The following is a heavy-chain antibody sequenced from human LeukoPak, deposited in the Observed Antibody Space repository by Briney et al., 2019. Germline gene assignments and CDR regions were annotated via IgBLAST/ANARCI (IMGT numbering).Heavy chain of an antibody. CDR2: VSFDGSNK. CDR1: GFTFSSYG. CDR3: AKIRSVGTGDAFDI. J-gene: IGHJ3*02. D-gene: IGHD1-1*01. V-gene: IGHV3-30*18. Sequence: GRSLRLSCAASGFTFSSYGMHWVRQTPDKGLEWVVIVSFDGSNKYYADSVKGRFSISRDDPKNTLYLQMNSLRAEDTSMYYCAKIRSVGTGDAFDIWGQGTMVTVSS.